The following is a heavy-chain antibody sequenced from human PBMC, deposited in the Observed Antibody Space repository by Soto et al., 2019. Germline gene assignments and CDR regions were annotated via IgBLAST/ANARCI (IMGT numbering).Heavy chain of an antibody. J-gene: IGHJ4*02. V-gene: IGHV3-33*01. CDR2: IWYDGSNK. D-gene: IGHD1-1*01. CDR1: GFTFSSYG. CDR3: ARSFPGGTTGTTIDY. Sequence: VQLVESGGGVVQPGRSLRLSCAASGFTFSSYGMHWVRQAPGKGLEWVAVIWYDGSNKYYADSVKGRFTISRDNSKNTLYLQMNSLRAEDTAVYYCARSFPGGTTGTTIDYWGQGTLVTVSS.